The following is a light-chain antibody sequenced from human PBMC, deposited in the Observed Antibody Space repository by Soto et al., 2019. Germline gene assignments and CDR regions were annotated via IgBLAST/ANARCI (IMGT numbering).Light chain of an antibody. Sequence: IVMTQSPATLPVSPGERATLPSRASQSVSTNLAWYQQKPGQPPRLLIYAASTRATGTPARFSGSGSGTEFTLTISRLQSEDFAVYYCQQYNDSLTFGQGTKVDIK. CDR2: AAS. V-gene: IGKV3D-15*01. CDR3: QQYNDSLT. CDR1: QSVSTN. J-gene: IGKJ1*01.